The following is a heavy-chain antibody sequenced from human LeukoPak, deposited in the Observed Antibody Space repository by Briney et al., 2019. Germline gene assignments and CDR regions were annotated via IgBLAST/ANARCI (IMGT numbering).Heavy chain of an antibody. Sequence: SVKVTCKASGGTFSSYAISWVRQAPGQGLEWMGRIIPIFGTANYAQKFQGRVTITTDESTSTAYMELSSLRSEDTAVYYCARSNPMDYGSFDYWGQGTLVTVSS. CDR2: IIPIFGTA. D-gene: IGHD3-16*01. CDR3: ARSNPMDYGSFDY. CDR1: GGTFSSYA. V-gene: IGHV1-69*05. J-gene: IGHJ4*02.